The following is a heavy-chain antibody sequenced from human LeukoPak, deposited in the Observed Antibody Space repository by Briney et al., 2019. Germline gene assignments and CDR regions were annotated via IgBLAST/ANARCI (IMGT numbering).Heavy chain of an antibody. J-gene: IGHJ4*02. V-gene: IGHV4-39*01. CDR1: GGSISSSSYY. D-gene: IGHD3-10*01. CDR3: AGLRIGGSGEIGY. Sequence: SETLSLTCTVSGGSISSSSYYWGWIRQPPGKGLEWIGSIYYSGSTYYNPSLESRVTISVDTSKNQFFLKLSSVTAADTAVYYCAGLRIGGSGEIGYWGQGTLVTVSS. CDR2: IYYSGST.